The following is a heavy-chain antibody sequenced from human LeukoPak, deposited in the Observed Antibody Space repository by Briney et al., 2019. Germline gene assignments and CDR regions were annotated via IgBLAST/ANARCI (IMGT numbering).Heavy chain of an antibody. CDR1: GLTFSSYS. Sequence: GGSLRLSCAASGLTFSSYSMNWVRQAPGKGLEWVSYISSSSSTIYYADSVKGRFTISRDNAKNSLYLQMNSLRAEDTAVYYCARIPYYYGSGSLIWGQGTLVTVSS. D-gene: IGHD3-10*01. CDR3: ARIPYYYGSGSLI. V-gene: IGHV3-48*01. J-gene: IGHJ4*02. CDR2: ISSSSSTI.